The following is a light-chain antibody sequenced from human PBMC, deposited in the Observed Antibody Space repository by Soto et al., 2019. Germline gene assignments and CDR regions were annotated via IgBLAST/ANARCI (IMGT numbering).Light chain of an antibody. Sequence: QSALTQPDSVSGSPGQSITISCTGTAGDVGSYNLVSWYQQRPGKAPQLLIYEATKRPLGLSNRFSGSRSGNTASLTISGLQAEDEADYYCSSYASYISSYVFGPGTKVTVL. CDR1: AGDVGSYNL. CDR2: EAT. CDR3: SSYASYISSYV. J-gene: IGLJ1*01. V-gene: IGLV2-23*01.